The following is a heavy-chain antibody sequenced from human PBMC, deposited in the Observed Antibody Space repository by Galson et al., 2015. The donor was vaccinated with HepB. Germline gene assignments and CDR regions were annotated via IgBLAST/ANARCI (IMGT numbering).Heavy chain of an antibody. Sequence: QSGAEVKKPGESLRISCKGFGYDFPSYWISWLRQMPGRGLEWMGRIDPRDSYIIYSPSFQGHVTISVDKSINTAYVQWSSLMASDTAMYFCVRHPSQAFDIWGQGTMVTVSS. J-gene: IGHJ3*02. CDR3: VRHPSQAFDI. V-gene: IGHV5-10-1*01. CDR2: IDPRDSYI. CDR1: GYDFPSYW.